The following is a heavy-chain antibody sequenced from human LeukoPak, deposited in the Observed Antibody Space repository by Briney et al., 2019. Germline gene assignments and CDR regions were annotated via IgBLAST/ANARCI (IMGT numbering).Heavy chain of an antibody. CDR3: ATLLIGDGLDY. Sequence: PGGSLRLSCAVSGFTFGTYTMNWVRQAPGKGLEWVSYISTSSSTIYYADSVRGRFTISRDDAKNSLYLQMNSLRTDDTAVYYCATLLIGDGLDYWGQGTLVTVSS. J-gene: IGHJ4*02. V-gene: IGHV3-48*04. D-gene: IGHD7-27*01. CDR1: GFTFGTYT. CDR2: ISTSSSTI.